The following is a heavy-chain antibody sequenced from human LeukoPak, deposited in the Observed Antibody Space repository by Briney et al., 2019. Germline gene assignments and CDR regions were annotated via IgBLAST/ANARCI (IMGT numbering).Heavy chain of an antibody. CDR3: ARGGPGYCSDDNCYKGFAY. D-gene: IGHD2-15*01. V-gene: IGHV3-33*01. J-gene: IGHJ4*02. Sequence: PGGSLRLSCAASGFTFSSYGMHWVRQAPGKGLEWVAVIWFDGSNQYYADSVKGRFTISRDNSMSTLYVQMNSLKAEDTAVYFCARGGPGYCSDDNCYKGFAYWGQGTLVTVSS. CDR2: IWFDGSNQ. CDR1: GFTFSSYG.